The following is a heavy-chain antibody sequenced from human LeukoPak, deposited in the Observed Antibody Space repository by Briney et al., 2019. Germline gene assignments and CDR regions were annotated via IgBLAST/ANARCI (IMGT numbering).Heavy chain of an antibody. Sequence: GGSLRLSCAASGFIFSDYSMNWVRQAPGKGLEWVSYISTSGGTTYYAGSVKGRFTISRDTAKNLLYLQMNNLRAEDTAVYYCARGSMVKANDYWGQGTLLTVSS. D-gene: IGHD5-18*01. CDR1: GFIFSDYS. CDR2: ISTSGGTT. CDR3: ARGSMVKANDY. J-gene: IGHJ4*02. V-gene: IGHV3-48*01.